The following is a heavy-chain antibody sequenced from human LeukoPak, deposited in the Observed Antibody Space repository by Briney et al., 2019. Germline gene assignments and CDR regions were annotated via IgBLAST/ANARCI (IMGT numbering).Heavy chain of an antibody. Sequence: SETLSLTCTVSGGSISSYHWIWIRQPAGKGLEWIGHIYTSGSTNYNPSLRSRVTISVDTSKNQFSLNLTSVTAADTAVYYCARAMSIAARLQTIFDYWGQGTLVTVSS. CDR1: GGSISSYH. J-gene: IGHJ4*02. CDR2: IYTSGST. V-gene: IGHV4-4*07. CDR3: ARAMSIAARLQTIFDY. D-gene: IGHD6-6*01.